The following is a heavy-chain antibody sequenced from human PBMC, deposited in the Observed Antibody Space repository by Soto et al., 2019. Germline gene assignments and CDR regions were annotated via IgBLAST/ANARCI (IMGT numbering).Heavy chain of an antibody. CDR1: GYTFTSYY. V-gene: IGHV1-46*01. CDR3: ARDYSDDSSGYQDWDYFDY. J-gene: IGHJ4*02. D-gene: IGHD3-22*01. Sequence: ASVKVSCTASGYTFTSYYMHWVRQAPGQGLEWMGIINPSGGSTSYAQKFQGRVTMTRDTSTSTVYMELSSLRSEDTAVYYCARDYSDDSSGYQDWDYFDYWGQGALVTVSS. CDR2: INPSGGST.